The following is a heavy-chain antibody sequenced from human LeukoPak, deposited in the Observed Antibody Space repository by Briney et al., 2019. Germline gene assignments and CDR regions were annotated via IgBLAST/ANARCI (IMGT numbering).Heavy chain of an antibody. J-gene: IGHJ4*02. CDR3: AKREYYDSSGYSDF. D-gene: IGHD3-22*01. Sequence: GGSLRLSCAASGFTFSNYAMNWVRQAPGKGLEWVSTISGSGGSTYYADSVKGRFTISRDNSKNTLYLHMNSLRAEGTAVYFCAKREYYDSSGYSDFWGQGTLVTVSS. CDR1: GFTFSNYA. V-gene: IGHV3-23*01. CDR2: ISGSGGST.